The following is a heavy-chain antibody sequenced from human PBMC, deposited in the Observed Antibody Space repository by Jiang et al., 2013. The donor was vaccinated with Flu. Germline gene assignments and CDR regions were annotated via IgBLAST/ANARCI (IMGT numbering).Heavy chain of an antibody. CDR3: AREPFNAYLDY. CDR2: ISYDGSNK. V-gene: IGHV3-30*01. J-gene: IGHJ4*02. Sequence: FISYDGSNKYYADSVKGRFTISRDNSKNTLSLQMNSLRAEDTAVYYCAREPFNAYLDYWGQGTLVTVSS.